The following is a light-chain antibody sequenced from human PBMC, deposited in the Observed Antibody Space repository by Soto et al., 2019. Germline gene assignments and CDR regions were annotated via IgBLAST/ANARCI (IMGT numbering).Light chain of an antibody. CDR2: KAS. CDR1: QSISSW. CDR3: HQYNDNWT. V-gene: IGKV1-5*03. Sequence: DIQITQSPSTLSASVGDRVTIICRASQSISSWLAWYQQKPGQAPKLLIYKASTLQSGVPSRFSGSGSGTEFTLAISSLQPDDSATYYCHQYNDNWTFGQGTKVELK. J-gene: IGKJ1*01.